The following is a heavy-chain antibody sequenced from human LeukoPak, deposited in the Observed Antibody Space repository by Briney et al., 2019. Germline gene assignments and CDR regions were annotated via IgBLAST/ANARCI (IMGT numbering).Heavy chain of an antibody. V-gene: IGHV3-48*01. Sequence: GGCLRLSCAASGFTFSDYSMNWVRQAPGKGLEWISYIGIDSGNTNYADSVKGRFTITVDKAKNSLYLQMNSLRVEDTAVYYCARDYKYAFDNWGQGTLVTVSS. CDR2: IGIDSGNT. CDR3: ARDYKYAFDN. CDR1: GFTFSDYS. D-gene: IGHD5-24*01. J-gene: IGHJ4*02.